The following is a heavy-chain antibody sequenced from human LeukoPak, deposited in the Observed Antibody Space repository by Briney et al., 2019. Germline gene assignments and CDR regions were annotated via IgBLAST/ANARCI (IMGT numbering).Heavy chain of an antibody. Sequence: SETLSLTCTVSGGSISSYYWSWIRQPPGKGLEWIGYIYYSGSTNYNPSLKSRVTISVDTSKNQFSLKLSSVTAADTAVYYCARQKAVAGTRGYYYYYYGMDVRGQGTTVTVSS. CDR3: ARQKAVAGTRGYYYYYYGMDV. CDR1: GGSISSYY. V-gene: IGHV4-59*08. D-gene: IGHD6-19*01. J-gene: IGHJ6*02. CDR2: IYYSGST.